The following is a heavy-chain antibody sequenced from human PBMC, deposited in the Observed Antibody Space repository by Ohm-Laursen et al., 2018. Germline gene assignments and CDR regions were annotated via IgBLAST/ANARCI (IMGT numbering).Heavy chain of an antibody. J-gene: IGHJ4*02. CDR1: GFTFSSYE. CDR3: ARVYCSSTNCDSYFDY. Sequence: SLRLSCAASGFTFSSYEMNWVRQAPGKGLEWVSYISSSGSTTHYADSVKGRFTISRDNAKNSQYLQMNSLRAEDTAVYYCARVYCSSTNCDSYFDYWGQGTLVTVSS. CDR2: ISSSGSTT. D-gene: IGHD2-2*01. V-gene: IGHV3-48*03.